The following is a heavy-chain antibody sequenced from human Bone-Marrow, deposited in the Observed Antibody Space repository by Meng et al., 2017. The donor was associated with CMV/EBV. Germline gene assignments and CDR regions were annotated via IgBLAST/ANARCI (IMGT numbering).Heavy chain of an antibody. D-gene: IGHD2-2*01. V-gene: IGHV4-61*08. Sequence: SETLSLTCTVSGGSISSGGYYWSWIRQHPGKGLEWIGYIYYSGSTYYNPPLKSRVTISVDTSKNQFSLKLSSVTAADTAVYYCARDLVYCSSTSCRSYGMDVWGQGTTVTVSS. CDR3: ARDLVYCSSTSCRSYGMDV. J-gene: IGHJ6*02. CDR2: IYYSGST. CDR1: GGSISSGGYY.